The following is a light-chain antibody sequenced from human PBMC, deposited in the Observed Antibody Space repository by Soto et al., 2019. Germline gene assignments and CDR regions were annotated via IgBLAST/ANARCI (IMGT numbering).Light chain of an antibody. CDR1: SSNIGSNY. J-gene: IGLJ3*02. CDR3: AAWDDSLSAPWV. V-gene: IGLV1-47*01. CDR2: RNN. Sequence: QSVLTQPPSASGTPGQRVTISCSGSSSNIGSNYVYWYQQLPGTAPKLLIYRNNQRPSGVPDRFSGSKSGTSASLAIRGLRSEDEADYYCAAWDDSLSAPWVFGGGTKVTVL.